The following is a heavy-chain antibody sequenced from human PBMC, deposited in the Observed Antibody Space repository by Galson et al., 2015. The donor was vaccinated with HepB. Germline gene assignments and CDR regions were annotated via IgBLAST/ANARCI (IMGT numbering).Heavy chain of an antibody. J-gene: IGHJ4*02. D-gene: IGHD2-8*01. CDR3: AKDIGVQPKVDYFDY. CDR2: ISWDGGST. Sequence: SLRLSCAASGFTFDDYTIHWVRQAPGKGLEWVSLISWDGGSTYYADSVKGRFTISRDNSKNTLYLQMNSLRTEDTALYYCAKDIGVQPKVDYFDYWGQGTLVTVSS. V-gene: IGHV3-43*01. CDR1: GFTFDDYT.